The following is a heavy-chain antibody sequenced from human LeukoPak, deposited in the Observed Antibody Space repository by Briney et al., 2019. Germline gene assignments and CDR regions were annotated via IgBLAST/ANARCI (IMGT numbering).Heavy chain of an antibody. J-gene: IGHJ4*02. CDR2: GSAYTGDT. CDR1: VYSFTSFH. V-gene: IGHV1-18*01. D-gene: IGHD3-22*01. Sequence: ASVKVSCKTSVYSFTSFHITWVRQAPGQGLEWMGWGSAYTGDTIYSQRFQGRVSMTTDTSTTTAYMELTSLKSDDTAVYYCARGDSSSWPLDFWGQGTLVAVSS. CDR3: ARGDSSSWPLDF.